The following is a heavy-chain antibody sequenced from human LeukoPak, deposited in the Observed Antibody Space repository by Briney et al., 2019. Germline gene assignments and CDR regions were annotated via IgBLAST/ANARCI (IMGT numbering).Heavy chain of an antibody. D-gene: IGHD1-26*01. CDR3: ARMRAVGATKKFDY. Sequence: GGSLRLSCAASGFTFSSYSMNWVRQAPGKGLEWVSSISSSGSHIYYADSMKGRFTISRDNTKNSLYLQVNSLRAEDTAVYYCARMRAVGATKKFDYWGQGTLVTVSS. J-gene: IGHJ4*02. V-gene: IGHV3-21*01. CDR1: GFTFSSYS. CDR2: ISSSGSHI.